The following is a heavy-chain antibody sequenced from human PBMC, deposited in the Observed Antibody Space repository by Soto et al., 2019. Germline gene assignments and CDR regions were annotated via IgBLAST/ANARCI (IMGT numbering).Heavy chain of an antibody. D-gene: IGHD3-10*01. CDR2: MNPESRNT. CDR1: GYTFTSYD. CDR3: AGLVRHQLPDIDF. V-gene: IGHV1-8*01. J-gene: IGHJ4*02. Sequence: QVQLVQSGAEVKEPGASVRVSCKASGYTFTSYDINWVRQATGQGLEWMGWMNPESRNTGYAQKFQGRVTMTRDTSISTAYMELTSRRSDDAAVYYCAGLVRHQLPDIDFWGQGTLVTVSS.